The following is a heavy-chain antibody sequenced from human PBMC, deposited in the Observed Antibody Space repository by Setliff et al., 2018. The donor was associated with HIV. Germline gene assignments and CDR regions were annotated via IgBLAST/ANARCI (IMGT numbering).Heavy chain of an antibody. D-gene: IGHD2-21*01. CDR2: ISSSGRTI. V-gene: IGHV3-48*03. CDR3: AREVIGEKGLYYMDV. Sequence: PGGSLRLSCAASGFTFSSYEMNWVRQAPGKGLEWISYISSSGRTIYYADSVKGRFTISRDNSKNSLYLQMKNLRAEDTAVYYCAREVIGEKGLYYMDVWGKGTTVTVSS. J-gene: IGHJ6*03. CDR1: GFTFSSYE.